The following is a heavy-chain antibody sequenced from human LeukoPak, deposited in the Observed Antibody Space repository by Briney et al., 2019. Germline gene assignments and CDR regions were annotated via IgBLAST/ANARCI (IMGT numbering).Heavy chain of an antibody. D-gene: IGHD7-27*01. J-gene: IGHJ6*02. CDR2: TYSGGST. Sequence: PGGSLRLSCAASGFTVSSNYMSWVRQAPGKGLEWVSVTYSGGSTYYADSVKGRFTISRDNSKNTLYLQMNSLRAEDTAVYYCARDMVLPGDQDYYYYGMDVWGQGTTVTVSS. CDR1: GFTVSSNY. CDR3: ARDMVLPGDQDYYYYGMDV. V-gene: IGHV3-53*01.